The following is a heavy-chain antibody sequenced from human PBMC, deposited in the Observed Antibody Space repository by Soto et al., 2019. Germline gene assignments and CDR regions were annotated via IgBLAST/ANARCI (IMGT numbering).Heavy chain of an antibody. CDR1: GGSISSSSYY. V-gene: IGHV4-39*01. CDR2: IYYSGST. J-gene: IGHJ6*02. Sequence: SETLSLTCTVSGGSISSSSYYWGWIRQPPGKGLEWIGSIYYSGSTYYNPSLKSRVTISVDTSKNQFSLKLSSVTAADTAVYYCARRGYCSSTSCYYYYYYGMDVWGQGTTVTVS. D-gene: IGHD2-2*01. CDR3: ARRGYCSSTSCYYYYYYGMDV.